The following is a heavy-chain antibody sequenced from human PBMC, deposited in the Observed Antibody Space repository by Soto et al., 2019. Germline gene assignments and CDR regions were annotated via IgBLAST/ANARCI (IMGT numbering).Heavy chain of an antibody. CDR2: IYYAGTT. Sequence: PSETLSLTCTVSDGSISPYYWSWIRQPPGKGLEWIGYIYYAGTTTYNPSLKSRVSISVDTSKNEVSLKLTSVTAADTAVYYCARETYGDYVGYFDPWGQGIQVTVSS. CDR1: DGSISPYY. D-gene: IGHD4-17*01. V-gene: IGHV4-59*08. J-gene: IGHJ5*02. CDR3: ARETYGDYVGYFDP.